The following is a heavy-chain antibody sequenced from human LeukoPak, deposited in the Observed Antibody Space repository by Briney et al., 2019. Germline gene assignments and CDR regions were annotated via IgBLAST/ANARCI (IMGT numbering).Heavy chain of an antibody. CDR3: ARGCSSTSCYTKDGMDV. CDR1: GYTFTGYY. J-gene: IGHJ6*02. V-gene: IGHV1-2*06. CDR2: INPNSGGT. D-gene: IGHD2-2*02. Sequence: ASVKVSCKASGYTFTGYYMHWVRQAPGQGLEWMGRINPNSGGTNYAQKFQGRVTMTRDTSISTAYMELSRLRSDDTAVYYCARGCSSTSCYTKDGMDVWGQGTTVTVSS.